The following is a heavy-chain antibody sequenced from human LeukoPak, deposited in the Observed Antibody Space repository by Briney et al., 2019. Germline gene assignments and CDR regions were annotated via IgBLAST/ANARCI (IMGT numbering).Heavy chain of an antibody. CDR2: IYHSGST. D-gene: IGHD5-24*01. J-gene: IGHJ3*02. CDR1: GYSISSGYY. Sequence: PSETLSLTCAVSGYSISSGYYWGWIRQPPGKGLEWIGSIYHSGSTHYNPSLKSRVTISVDTSKNQFSLKLSSVTAADTAVYYCARRRGYNYGDDAFDIWGQGTMVTVSS. CDR3: ARRRGYNYGDDAFDI. V-gene: IGHV4-38-2*01.